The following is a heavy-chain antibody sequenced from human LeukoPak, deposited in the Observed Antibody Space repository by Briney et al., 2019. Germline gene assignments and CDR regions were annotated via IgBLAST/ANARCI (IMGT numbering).Heavy chain of an antibody. D-gene: IGHD5-12*01. CDR2: INPSGGST. V-gene: IGHV1-46*01. CDR3: ARDSGYDLRVLDYYGMDV. J-gene: IGHJ6*02. Sequence: ASVKVSCKASGYTFTSYYMHWVRQAPGQGLEWMVIINPSGGSTSYAQKFQGRVTMTRDTSTSTVYMELSSLRSEDTAVYYCARDSGYDLRVLDYYGMDVWGQGTTVTVSS. CDR1: GYTFTSYY.